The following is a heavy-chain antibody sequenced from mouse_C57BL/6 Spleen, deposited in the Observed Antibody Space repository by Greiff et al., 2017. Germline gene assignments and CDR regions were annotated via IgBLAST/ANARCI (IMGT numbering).Heavy chain of an antibody. J-gene: IGHJ3*01. D-gene: IGHD2-3*01. CDR2: ISYDGSN. CDR3: ARDKSIYEGLAY. Sequence: VQLKESGPGLVKPSQSLSLTCSVTGYSITSGYYWNWIRQFPGNKLEWMGYISYDGSNNYNPSLKNRISITRDTSKNQFFLKLNSVTTEDTATYYCARDKSIYEGLAYWGQGTLVTVSA. V-gene: IGHV3-6*01. CDR1: GYSITSGYY.